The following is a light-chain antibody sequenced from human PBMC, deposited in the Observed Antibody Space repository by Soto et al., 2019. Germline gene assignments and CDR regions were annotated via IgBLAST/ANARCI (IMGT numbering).Light chain of an antibody. CDR2: LGS. V-gene: IGKV2-28*01. CDR3: MQALQTPYT. Sequence: DIVMTQSPLSLPVTPGEPASISCRSSQSLLHSNGYNYLDWYLQKPGQSPQLLIYLGSNRASGVPDRFSGRGSGTDFTLKISRVEAEDVAVYYCMQALQTPYTFGQGTKLEIK. J-gene: IGKJ2*01. CDR1: QSLLHSNGYNY.